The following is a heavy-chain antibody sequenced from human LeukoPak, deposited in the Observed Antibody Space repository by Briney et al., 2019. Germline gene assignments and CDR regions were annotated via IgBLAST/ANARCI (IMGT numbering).Heavy chain of an antibody. CDR2: IYSGGST. J-gene: IGHJ5*02. Sequence: GGSLRLSCAASGFTVSSNYMSWVRQAPGKGLEWVSVIYSGGSTYYADSVKGRFTLSRDNSKNTLYLQMNSLRAEDTAVYYCARDRAASARFDPWGQGTLVTVSS. CDR3: ARDRAASARFDP. V-gene: IGHV3-66*01. D-gene: IGHD6-25*01. CDR1: GFTVSSNY.